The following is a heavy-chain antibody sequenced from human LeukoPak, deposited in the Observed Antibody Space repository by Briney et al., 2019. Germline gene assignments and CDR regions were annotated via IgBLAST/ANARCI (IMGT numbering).Heavy chain of an antibody. J-gene: IGHJ4*02. CDR3: ARGFGELLPNIDY. Sequence: SETLSLTCAVSGGSISSGGYSWSWIRQPPGKGLEWIAYMYHSGSTYYNPSLKSRVTISVDRSQNQFSLKLNSVTAADTAVYYCARGFGELLPNIDYWGQGTLVTVSS. CDR2: MYHSGST. V-gene: IGHV4-30-2*01. D-gene: IGHD3-10*01. CDR1: GGSISSGGYS.